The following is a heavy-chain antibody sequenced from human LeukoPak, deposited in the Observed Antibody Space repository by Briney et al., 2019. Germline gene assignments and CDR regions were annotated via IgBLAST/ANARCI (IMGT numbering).Heavy chain of an antibody. J-gene: IGHJ4*02. Sequence: GGSLRLSCAASGFTFSSYSMNWVRQAPGKGLEWVSSISSSSSYIYYADSVKGRFTISRDNAKNSLYLQMSSLRAEDTAVYYCANSGYYYDSSGYYDYWGQGTLVTVSS. CDR1: GFTFSSYS. CDR3: ANSGYYYDSSGYYDY. CDR2: ISSSSSYI. D-gene: IGHD3-22*01. V-gene: IGHV3-21*01.